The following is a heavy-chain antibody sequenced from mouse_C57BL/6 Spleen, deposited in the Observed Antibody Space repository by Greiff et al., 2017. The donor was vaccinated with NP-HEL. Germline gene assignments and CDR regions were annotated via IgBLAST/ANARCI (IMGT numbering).Heavy chain of an antibody. D-gene: IGHD1-1*01. CDR3: ARALYYYGSSPLGSPYYDAMDY. Sequence: ESGAELVRPGASVKMSCKASGYTFTSYNMHWVKQTPRQGLEWIGAIYPGNGDTSYNQKFKGKATLTVDKSSSTAYMQLSSLTSEDSAVYFCARALYYYGSSPLGSPYYDAMDYWGQGTSVTVSS. J-gene: IGHJ4*01. CDR1: GYTFTSYN. V-gene: IGHV1-12*01. CDR2: IYPGNGDT.